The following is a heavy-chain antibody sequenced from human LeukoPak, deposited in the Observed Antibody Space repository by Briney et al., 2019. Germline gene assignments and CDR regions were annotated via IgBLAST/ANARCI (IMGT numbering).Heavy chain of an antibody. J-gene: IGHJ4*02. V-gene: IGHV1-69*04. CDR1: GGTFTSYA. CDR2: IIPIFGIE. Sequence: SVKVSCKASGGTFTSYAISWVGQAPGRRLEWMGRIIPIFGIENYAQKFQGRVTITADKSTRTSYMELSILRSEDTAVYYCVTVTASGYYFDYWGQGTLVTVSS. D-gene: IGHD4-17*01. CDR3: VTVTASGYYFDY.